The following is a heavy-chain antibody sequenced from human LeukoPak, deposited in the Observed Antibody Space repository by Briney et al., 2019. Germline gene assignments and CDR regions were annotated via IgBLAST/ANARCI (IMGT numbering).Heavy chain of an antibody. Sequence: SETLSLTCTVSGGSISSGSYYWSWIRQPAGKGLEWIGRIYTSGSTNYNPSLKSRVTISVDTSKNQFSLKLSSVTAADTAVYYCARTYGSGIRWFDPWGQGTLVTVSS. CDR1: GGSISSGSYY. CDR2: IYTSGST. D-gene: IGHD3-10*01. J-gene: IGHJ5*02. CDR3: ARTYGSGIRWFDP. V-gene: IGHV4-61*02.